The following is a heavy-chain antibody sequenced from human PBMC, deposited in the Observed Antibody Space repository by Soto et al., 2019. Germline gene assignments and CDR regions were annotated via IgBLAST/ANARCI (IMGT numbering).Heavy chain of an antibody. CDR2: INHSGST. CDR3: ARGQYRRDY. J-gene: IGHJ4*02. Sequence: QVQLQQWGAGLLKPSETLSLTCAVYGGSFSGHYWNWIRQPPGKGLEWIGEINHSGSTKYNPSLTXRXTXXVDTSKSQFSLNLRSVTAADTAVYYCARGQYRRDYWGQGALVPVSS. D-gene: IGHD3-16*02. CDR1: GGSFSGHY. V-gene: IGHV4-34*01.